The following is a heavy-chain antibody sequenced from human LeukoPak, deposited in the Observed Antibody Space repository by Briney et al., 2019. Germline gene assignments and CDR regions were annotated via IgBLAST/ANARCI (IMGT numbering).Heavy chain of an antibody. Sequence: ASVKVSCKASGYTFTSYGISWVRQAPGQGLEWMGWISAYNGNTNYAQKLQGRVTITADKSTSTAYMELSSLRSEDTAVYYCARGTYYDSSGYYEGGAFDIWGQGTMVTVSS. D-gene: IGHD3-22*01. CDR1: GYTFTSYG. CDR3: ARGTYYDSSGYYEGGAFDI. J-gene: IGHJ3*02. CDR2: ISAYNGNT. V-gene: IGHV1-18*01.